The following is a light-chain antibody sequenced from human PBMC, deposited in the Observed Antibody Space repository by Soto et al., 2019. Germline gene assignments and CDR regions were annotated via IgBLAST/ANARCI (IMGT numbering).Light chain of an antibody. CDR1: QSVSSNY. CDR2: GAS. Sequence: IGLTQSPGTLSLSPGERATLSCRASQSVSSNYLAWYQQKPGQAPRLLIYGASSRDTDIPDRFSGSGSGTDFPLTISKLEPEDFAVYSCQQYGSSPRTFGQGTKVEIK. CDR3: QQYGSSPRT. V-gene: IGKV3-20*01. J-gene: IGKJ1*01.